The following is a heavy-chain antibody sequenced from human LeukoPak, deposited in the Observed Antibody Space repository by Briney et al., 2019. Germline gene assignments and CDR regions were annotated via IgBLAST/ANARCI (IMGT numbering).Heavy chain of an antibody. J-gene: IGHJ4*02. Sequence: ETLSLTCTVSGGSLSSSSYCWGWIRQPPGKGLEWVSAISGSGGSTYYADSVKGRFTISRDSSKNTLYLQMNSLRAEDTAVYYCAKDDPYSGSYFDYWGQGTLVTVSS. V-gene: IGHV3-23*01. CDR2: ISGSGGST. CDR3: AKDDPYSGSYFDY. D-gene: IGHD1-26*01. CDR1: GGSLSSSSYC.